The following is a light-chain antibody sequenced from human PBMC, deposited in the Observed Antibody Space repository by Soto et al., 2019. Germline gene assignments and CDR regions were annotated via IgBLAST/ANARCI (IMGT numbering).Light chain of an antibody. Sequence: EIVMNHSPLSLPVTPAAPASISCKSSQSLLHSNGYNYLDWYLQKPGQSPQLLIYSGSNRASGVTVRFSGSGSGTDFTLKISRVEAEDVAVYYCMQALQAPFTFGPGTKVDSK. V-gene: IGKV2-28*01. J-gene: IGKJ3*01. CDR3: MQALQAPFT. CDR1: QSLLHSNGYNY. CDR2: SGS.